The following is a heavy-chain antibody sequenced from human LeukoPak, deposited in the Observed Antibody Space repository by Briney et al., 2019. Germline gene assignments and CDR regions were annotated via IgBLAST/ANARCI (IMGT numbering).Heavy chain of an antibody. J-gene: IGHJ3*02. Sequence: PSETLSLTCTVSGGSISSYYWSWIRQPAGKGLEWIGRIYTSGSTNYNPSLKSRVTMSVDTSKNQFSLKLSSVTAADTAVYYCAKAIHDYGDVIAFDIWGQGTMVTVSS. V-gene: IGHV4-4*07. CDR3: AKAIHDYGDVIAFDI. D-gene: IGHD4-17*01. CDR1: GGSISSYY. CDR2: IYTSGST.